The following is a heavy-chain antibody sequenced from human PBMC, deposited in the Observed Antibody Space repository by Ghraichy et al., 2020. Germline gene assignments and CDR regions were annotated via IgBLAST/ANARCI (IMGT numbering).Heavy chain of an antibody. V-gene: IGHV4-39*01. CDR2: IYYSGST. J-gene: IGHJ5*02. CDR3: ARHDVVRGVIPGLNWFDP. D-gene: IGHD3-10*01. CDR1: GGSISSSSYY. Sequence: SETLSLTCTVSGGSISSSSYYWGWIRQPPGKGLEWIGSIYYSGSTYYNPSLKSRVTISVDTSKNQFSLKLSSVTAADTAVYYCARHDVVRGVIPGLNWFDPWGQGTLVTVSS.